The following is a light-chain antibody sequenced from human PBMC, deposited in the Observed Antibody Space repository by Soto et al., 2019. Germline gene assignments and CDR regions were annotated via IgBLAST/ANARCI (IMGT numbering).Light chain of an antibody. CDR1: TSNIGSNS. J-gene: IGLJ3*02. CDR2: NDN. V-gene: IGLV1-47*02. CDR3: AAWDDSLSGPV. Sequence: QSVLTQPPSASGTPGQRVTISRSGSTSNIGSNSVYWYRQLPGTAPKLLIYNDNKRPAGVPDRFSGSKSGTSASLAISGLRSEDEAGYFCAAWDDSLSGPVFGGGTKLTVL.